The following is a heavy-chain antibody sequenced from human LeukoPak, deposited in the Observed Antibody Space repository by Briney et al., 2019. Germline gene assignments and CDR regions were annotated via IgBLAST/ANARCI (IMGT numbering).Heavy chain of an antibody. J-gene: IGHJ5*02. CDR3: ARALTGEGDWFDP. CDR2: MNPNSGNT. D-gene: IGHD7-27*01. Sequence: ASVKVSCKASGYTFTSYDINWVRQATGQGLEWMGWMNPNSGNTGYAQKFQGRVTMTRNTSISTAYMELSSLRSEDTAVNYCARALTGEGDWFDPWGQGTLVTVSS. V-gene: IGHV1-8*01. CDR1: GYTFTSYD.